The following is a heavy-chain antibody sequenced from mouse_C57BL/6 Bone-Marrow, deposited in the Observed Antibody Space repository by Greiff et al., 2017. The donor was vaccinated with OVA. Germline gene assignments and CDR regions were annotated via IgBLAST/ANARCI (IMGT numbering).Heavy chain of an antibody. D-gene: IGHD2-3*01. CDR3: ARHEDGYYASYFDY. V-gene: IGHV1-82*01. CDR1: GYAFSSSW. Sequence: KQSGPELVKPGASVKISCKASGYAFSSSWMNWVKQRPGKGLEWIGRIYPGDGDTNYNGKFKGKATLTADKSSSTAYMQLSSLTSEDSAVYFCARHEDGYYASYFDYWGQGTTLTVSS. J-gene: IGHJ2*01. CDR2: IYPGDGDT.